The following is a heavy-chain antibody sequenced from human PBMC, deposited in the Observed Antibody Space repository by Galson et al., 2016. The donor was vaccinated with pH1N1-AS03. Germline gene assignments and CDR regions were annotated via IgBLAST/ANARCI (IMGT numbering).Heavy chain of an antibody. Sequence: QSGAEVKQPGESLRISCKTSGYLFTNYWIGWVRHMPGKGLEWMGIFYPSDSDARYSPPFQGQVTFSADKSTATAYRQWTTLKAAVTAIYCCPGHASPTILSDHFDNWGRGTLVTVSS. J-gene: IGHJ4*02. CDR3: PGHASPTILSDHFDN. V-gene: IGHV5-51*01. CDR1: GYLFTNYW. D-gene: IGHD1-26*01. CDR2: FYPSDSDA.